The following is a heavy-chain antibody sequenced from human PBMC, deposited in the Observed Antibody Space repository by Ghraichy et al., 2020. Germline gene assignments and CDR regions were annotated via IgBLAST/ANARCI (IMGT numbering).Heavy chain of an antibody. D-gene: IGHD3-3*01. J-gene: IGHJ4*02. V-gene: IGHV3-74*01. Sequence: GGSLRLSCAASGFSFSNYWMQWVRQVPGKGLLWVSRITSDGGITTYADSVKGRFTISRDNSKNTLYLQMNSLRAEDTAVYYCTTETDDFWSGYHDYWGQGTLVNVSS. CDR3: TTETDDFWSGYHDY. CDR1: GFSFSNYW. CDR2: ITSDGGIT.